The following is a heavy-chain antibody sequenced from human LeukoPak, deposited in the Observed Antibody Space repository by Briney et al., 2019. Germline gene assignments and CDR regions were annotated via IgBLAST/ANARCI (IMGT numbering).Heavy chain of an antibody. V-gene: IGHV6-1*01. CDR3: ARGRSGYWVSLFEY. J-gene: IGHJ4*02. CDR2: TYYRSRWYD. Sequence: SQTLSLTCAISGDSVSSNSAAWNWIRQSPSRGLEWLGRTYYRSRWYDDCAVSVKSRMTINPDTSKNQFSLHLNSVTPEDTAVYYCARGRSGYWVSLFEYWGQGILVTVSS. CDR1: GDSVSSNSAA. D-gene: IGHD6-25*01.